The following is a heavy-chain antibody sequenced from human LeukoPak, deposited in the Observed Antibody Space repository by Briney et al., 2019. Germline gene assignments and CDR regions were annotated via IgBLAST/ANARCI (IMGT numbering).Heavy chain of an antibody. CDR3: AKGEAKDSSNDGHAFDI. D-gene: IGHD3-22*01. V-gene: IGHV2-5*01. CDR2: IYWNNDK. Sequence: SCPTLVNPTQTLTVTCTFSGFSLSTIGVPIGWIRQPPGKALEWLALIYWNNDKRYSTSLKSRLTITKDTSESKVVLTMTEMDPVDKATYYCAKGEAKDSSNDGHAFDIWGQGTMVTVSS. CDR1: GFSLSTIGVP. J-gene: IGHJ3*02.